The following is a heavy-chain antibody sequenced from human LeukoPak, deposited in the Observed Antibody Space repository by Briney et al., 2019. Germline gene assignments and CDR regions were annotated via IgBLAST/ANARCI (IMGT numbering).Heavy chain of an antibody. J-gene: IGHJ5*02. V-gene: IGHV4-34*01. CDR1: GGSFSGYY. CDR2: INHSGST. CDR3: ARGTRTFDP. Sequence: SETLSLTCAVYGGSFSGYYWSWIRQPPGKGLEWIGEINHSGSTNYNPSLKSRVAISVDTSKNQFSLKLSSVTAADTAVYYCARGTRTFDPWGQGTLVTVSS.